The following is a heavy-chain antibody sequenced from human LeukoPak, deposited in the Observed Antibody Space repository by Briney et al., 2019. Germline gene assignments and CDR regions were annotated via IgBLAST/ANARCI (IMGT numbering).Heavy chain of an antibody. V-gene: IGHV3-53*01. J-gene: IGHJ4*02. CDR2: IYSGGST. CDR1: GFTVSSNY. CDR3: ARDPESSVGAASGY. Sequence: GGSLRLSCSASGFTVSSNYMSWVRQAPGKGLEWVSVIYSGGSTYYADSVKGRFTISRDNSKNTLYLQMNSLRAEDTAVYYCARDPESSVGAASGYWGQGTLVTVSS. D-gene: IGHD1-26*01.